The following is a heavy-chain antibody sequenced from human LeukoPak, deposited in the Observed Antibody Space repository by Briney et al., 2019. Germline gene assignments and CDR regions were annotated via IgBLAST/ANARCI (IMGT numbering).Heavy chain of an antibody. D-gene: IGHD2-2*01. CDR2: IRSKPYGGAT. Sequence: GGSLRLSCTASGFTFGDYAMSWFRQAPGKGLEWVGFIRSKPYGGATENAASVKGRFTISRDDSKSIAYLQMNSLKTEDTAVYYCARGGVYCSSVSCSVDYWGQGILVTVSS. J-gene: IGHJ4*02. CDR3: ARGGVYCSSVSCSVDY. V-gene: IGHV3-49*03. CDR1: GFTFGDYA.